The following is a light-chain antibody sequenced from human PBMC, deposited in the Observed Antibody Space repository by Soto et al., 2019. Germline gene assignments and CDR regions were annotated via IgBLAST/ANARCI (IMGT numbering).Light chain of an antibody. CDR2: TAS. CDR3: LKNNSYPLT. V-gene: IGKV1-17*03. CDR1: QGISKY. J-gene: IGKJ1*01. Sequence: DIQMTQSPSAMSASVGDRVSITCRASQGISKYLAWFQQKPGKVPKRLIYTASSLESGVPSRFGGSGSGAEFTLTTSSLQAEDFATYYCLKNNSYPLTFGTGTRVNI.